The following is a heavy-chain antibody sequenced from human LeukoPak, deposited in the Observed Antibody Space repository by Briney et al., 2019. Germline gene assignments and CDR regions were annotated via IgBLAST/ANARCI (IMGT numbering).Heavy chain of an antibody. Sequence: GGSLRLSCAVSGFTFSSYAMHWVRQAPGKGLEWMSVISYDGSNKEIAESVKGRFTISRDNSKNTLYLQMNSLRPEDTAVYYCARGQRAHVERSLYMDVWGKGTSVTVSS. D-gene: IGHD5-24*01. CDR2: ISYDGSNK. CDR3: ARGQRAHVERSLYMDV. V-gene: IGHV3-30*04. CDR1: GFTFSSYA. J-gene: IGHJ6*03.